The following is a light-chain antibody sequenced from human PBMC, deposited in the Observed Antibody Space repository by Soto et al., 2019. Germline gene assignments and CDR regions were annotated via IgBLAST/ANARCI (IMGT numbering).Light chain of an antibody. V-gene: IGLV1-44*01. Sequence: QSVLTQPPSASGPPGQRVTISCSGRASNIGSNFVSWYQVVPGTAPKLLIYTNSHRPSGVPDRFSGSRSGTSASLDISGLQPDDEADYFCATWDDNVKGPVFGGGTKLTVL. J-gene: IGLJ2*01. CDR1: ASNIGSNF. CDR2: TNS. CDR3: ATWDDNVKGPV.